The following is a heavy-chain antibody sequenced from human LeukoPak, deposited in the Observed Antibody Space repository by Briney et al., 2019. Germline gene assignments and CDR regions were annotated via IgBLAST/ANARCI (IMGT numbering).Heavy chain of an antibody. CDR1: GYTFTSYD. Sequence: RASVKVSCKASGYTFTSYDINWVRQATGQGLEWMGWMNPNGGNTGYAQKFQGRVTITRNTSISTAYMELSSLRSEDTAVYYCARKQLLLDDAFDIWGQGTMVTVSS. J-gene: IGHJ3*02. CDR3: ARKQLLLDDAFDI. CDR2: MNPNGGNT. D-gene: IGHD2-2*01. V-gene: IGHV1-8*03.